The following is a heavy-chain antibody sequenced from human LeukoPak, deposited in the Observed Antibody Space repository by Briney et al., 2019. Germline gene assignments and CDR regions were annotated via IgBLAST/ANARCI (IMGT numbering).Heavy chain of an antibody. CDR3: ARGNYCSGTSCYYFDY. J-gene: IGHJ4*02. CDR2: IYYSGST. D-gene: IGHD2-2*01. Sequence: SETLSLTCTVSGGSISNYYWSWIRQPPGKGLEWIAYIYYSGSTNYNPSLKSRVTISVDTSNNQFSLKLSSVTAADTAVYHCARGNYCSGTSCYYFDYWGQGTLVTVSS. CDR1: GGSISNYY. V-gene: IGHV4-59*01.